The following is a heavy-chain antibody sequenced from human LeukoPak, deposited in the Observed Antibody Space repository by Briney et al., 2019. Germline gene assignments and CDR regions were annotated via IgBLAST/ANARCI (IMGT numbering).Heavy chain of an antibody. Sequence: ASVKVSCKPSGYTFTNYYIQWVRQAPGQGLEWMGIINPSGGTTSYAQKFQDRITMTRDTSTSTVYMELSSLRSEDTAVYYCARAEDTAMFKWGQGTLVTVSS. V-gene: IGHV1-46*01. CDR3: ARAEDTAMFK. J-gene: IGHJ4*02. CDR1: GYTFTNYY. CDR2: INPSGGTT. D-gene: IGHD5-18*01.